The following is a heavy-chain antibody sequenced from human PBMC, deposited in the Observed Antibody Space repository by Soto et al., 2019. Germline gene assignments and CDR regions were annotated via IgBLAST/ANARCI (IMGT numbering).Heavy chain of an antibody. V-gene: IGHV3-23*01. J-gene: IGHJ4*02. CDR1: GFTFSSYA. Sequence: EVQLLEPGGGLVQPGGSLRLSCAASGFTFSSYAMSWVRQAPGKGLEWVSAISGSGGSTYYADSVKGRFTISRDNSKNTLYLQMNSLRAEDTAVYYCAKSSGGGTVTTYYYWGQGTLVTVSS. CDR3: AKSSGGGTVTTYYY. D-gene: IGHD4-17*01. CDR2: ISGSGGST.